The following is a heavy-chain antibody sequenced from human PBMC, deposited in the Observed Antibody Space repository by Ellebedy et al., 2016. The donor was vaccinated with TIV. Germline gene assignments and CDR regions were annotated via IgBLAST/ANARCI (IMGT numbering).Heavy chain of an antibody. CDR2: VFYSGSP. D-gene: IGHD2-21*02. CDR1: GGSVSSTRYY. CDR3: ARTDPWQPIDD. V-gene: IGHV4-39*01. J-gene: IGHJ4*02. Sequence: MPSETLSLTCSVSGGSVSSTRYYWAWIRQPPGKGLEYIGSVFYSGSPYYNPSFKMRVTLSADTSKNQFSLNLRTVTAADTAVYYCARTDPWQPIDDWGQGILVSVSS.